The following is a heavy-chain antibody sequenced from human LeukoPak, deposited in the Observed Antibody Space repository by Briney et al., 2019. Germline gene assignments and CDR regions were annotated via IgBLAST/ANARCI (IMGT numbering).Heavy chain of an antibody. Sequence: PGGSLRLSCAASGFTVSSNYMSWVRRAPGKGLEWVSVIYSGGSTYYADSVKGRFTISRDNSKNTLYLQMNSLRAEDTAVYYCARDGYDSSGYYYPYGMDVWGQGTTVTVSS. D-gene: IGHD3-22*01. V-gene: IGHV3-53*01. CDR3: ARDGYDSSGYYYPYGMDV. CDR2: IYSGGST. J-gene: IGHJ6*02. CDR1: GFTVSSNY.